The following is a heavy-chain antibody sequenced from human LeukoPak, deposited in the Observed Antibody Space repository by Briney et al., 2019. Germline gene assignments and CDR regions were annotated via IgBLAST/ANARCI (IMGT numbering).Heavy chain of an antibody. D-gene: IGHD6-19*01. J-gene: IGHJ4*02. V-gene: IGHV3-23*01. CDR1: GFPFNTYS. Sequence: PGGSLRLSCTTSGFPFNTYSMNWVRQPPGKGLEWVSSIAGTGGSTYYADSVKGRFTLSRDNSENTLYLQMNSLRAEDTAVYYCARRSGIAVAGAFDYWGQGTLVTVSS. CDR3: ARRSGIAVAGAFDY. CDR2: IAGTGGST.